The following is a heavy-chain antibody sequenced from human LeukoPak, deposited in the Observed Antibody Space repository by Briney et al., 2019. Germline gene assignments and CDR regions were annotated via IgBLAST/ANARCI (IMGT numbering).Heavy chain of an antibody. D-gene: IGHD6-19*01. J-gene: IGHJ4*02. CDR2: ISGSGGST. V-gene: IGHV3-23*01. CDR3: AKWATPQWLDQYFDY. Sequence: GGSLRLSCAASGFTFSSYGMSWVRQAPGRGLEWVSAISGSGGSTYYADSVKGRFTISRDNSKNTLYLQMNSLRAEDTAVYYCAKWATPQWLDQYFDYWGQGTLVTVSS. CDR1: GFTFSSYG.